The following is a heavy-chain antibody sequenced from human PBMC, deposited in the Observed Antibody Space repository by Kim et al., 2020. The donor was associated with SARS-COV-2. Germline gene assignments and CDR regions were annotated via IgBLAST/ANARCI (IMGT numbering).Heavy chain of an antibody. Sequence: GGSLRLSCAASGFTFSGYAMHWVRQAPGKGLEWVSGIWCNGSSKYYADSVKGRFTISRDNAKNTLYLQMNSLRAEDTALYYCAREGIAEGGCIDFWGQGT. CDR3: AREGIAEGGCIDF. CDR1: GFTFSGYA. J-gene: IGHJ4*03. CDR2: IWCNGSSK. V-gene: IGHV3-33*01. D-gene: IGHD2-15*01.